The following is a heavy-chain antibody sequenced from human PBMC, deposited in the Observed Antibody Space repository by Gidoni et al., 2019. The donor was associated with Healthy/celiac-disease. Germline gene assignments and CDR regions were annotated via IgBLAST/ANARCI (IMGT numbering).Heavy chain of an antibody. CDR2: ISYDGINK. CDR3: AKTFRGSSSEDFFDY. V-gene: IGHV3-30*18. Sequence: QVQLVESGGGVVEPGRSLRLCCAASGFTGSSYGMHWVRQAPGKVLEWLSVISYDGINKYSADSVKGLFTISRDNSKNTLYLQMNSLRAEDTAVYYCAKTFRGSSSEDFFDYWGQGTLVTVSS. CDR1: GFTGSSYG. J-gene: IGHJ4*02. D-gene: IGHD6-6*01.